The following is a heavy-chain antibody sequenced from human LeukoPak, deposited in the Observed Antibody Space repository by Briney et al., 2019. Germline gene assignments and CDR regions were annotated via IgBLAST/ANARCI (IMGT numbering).Heavy chain of an antibody. Sequence: GGSLRLSCAGSGFTFSSYAMTWVRQAPGKGLEWVSVTSTSGGNTYYADSVKGRFTISRDNSKNTLYLQMNSLRAEDTAVYYCAKEGSITMIVVVIHYFDYWGQGTLVTVSS. CDR3: AKEGSITMIVVVIHYFDY. V-gene: IGHV3-23*01. J-gene: IGHJ4*02. CDR1: GFTFSSYA. CDR2: TSTSGGNT. D-gene: IGHD3-22*01.